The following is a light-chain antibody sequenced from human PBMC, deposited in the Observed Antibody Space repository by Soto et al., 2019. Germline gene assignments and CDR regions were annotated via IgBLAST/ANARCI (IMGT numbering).Light chain of an antibody. CDR1: RGHRSYA. Sequence: QSVLTQSPSASASLGASVKLTCTLSRGHRSYAIAWYQQQPEKGPRYLMKLNSDGSHTKGDGIPDRFSGSSSGAERYLTISSLQSEDEAEYYCQTWGAGSVVFGGGTKVTVL. J-gene: IGLJ2*01. CDR2: LNSDGSH. V-gene: IGLV4-69*01. CDR3: QTWGAGSVV.